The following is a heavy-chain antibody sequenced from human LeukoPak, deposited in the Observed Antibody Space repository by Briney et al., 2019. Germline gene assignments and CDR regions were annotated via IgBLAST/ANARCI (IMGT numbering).Heavy chain of an antibody. V-gene: IGHV3-64D*09. D-gene: IGHD6-19*01. J-gene: IGHJ2*01. CDR1: GISFRSYA. Sequence: GGSVRLSCSASGISFRSYAMYWVRQAPRKGLEYVSAISSNGGSTYYADSVKGRFTISRDNSKNTLYLQMSSLRAEDTAVYSCVKAVAGMLGRYFDLWGRGTLVSVSS. CDR3: VKAVAGMLGRYFDL. CDR2: ISSNGGST.